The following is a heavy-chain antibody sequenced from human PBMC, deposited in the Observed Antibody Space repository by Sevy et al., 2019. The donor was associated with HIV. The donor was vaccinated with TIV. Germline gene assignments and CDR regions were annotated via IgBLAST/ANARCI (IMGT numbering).Heavy chain of an antibody. CDR1: GFTFSSYE. CDR2: ISNSGSDI. J-gene: IGHJ4*02. D-gene: IGHD4-17*01. CDR3: ARDLPPSATTVAHFDY. V-gene: IGHV3-48*03. Sequence: GGSLRLSCVASGFTFSSYEMNWVRQAPGKGLEWVSYISNSGSDIHYSDSLRGRFAISRDNAKNSLFLQMNSLRAEDTAVYYCARDLPPSATTVAHFDYWGQGTLVTVSS.